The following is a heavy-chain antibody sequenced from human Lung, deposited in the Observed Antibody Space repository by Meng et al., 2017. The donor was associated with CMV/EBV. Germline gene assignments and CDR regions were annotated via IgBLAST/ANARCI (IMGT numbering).Heavy chain of an antibody. CDR3: ASSQGIAARPLDY. Sequence: SXAASEFTFSSYAMHWVRQAPGKGLEWVAVISYDGSNKYYADSVKGRFTISRDNSKNTLYLQMNSLRAEDTAVYYCASSQGIAARPLDYWGQGTLVTVSS. J-gene: IGHJ4*02. CDR2: ISYDGSNK. V-gene: IGHV3-30*04. D-gene: IGHD6-6*01. CDR1: EFTFSSYA.